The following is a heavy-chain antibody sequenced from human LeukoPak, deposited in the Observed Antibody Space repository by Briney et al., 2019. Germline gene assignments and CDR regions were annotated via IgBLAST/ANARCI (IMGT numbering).Heavy chain of an antibody. Sequence: AGGSLRLSCAASGFTFSTYWMSWVRQAPGKGLEWVANIKQDGSEKYYVDSVKGRFTISRDNAKNSLYLQMNSLRAEDTAVYYCARLFPYYYDTSGYWLDYWGQGTLVTVSS. CDR1: GFTFSTYW. CDR2: IKQDGSEK. V-gene: IGHV3-7*01. J-gene: IGHJ4*02. D-gene: IGHD3-22*01. CDR3: ARLFPYYYDTSGYWLDY.